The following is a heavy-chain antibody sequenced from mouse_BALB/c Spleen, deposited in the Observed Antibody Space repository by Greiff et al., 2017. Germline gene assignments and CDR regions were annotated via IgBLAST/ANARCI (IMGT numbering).Heavy chain of an antibody. J-gene: IGHJ3*01. Sequence: QVTLKESGPGILQPSQTLSLTCSFSGFSLSTSGMGVSWIRQPSGKGLEWLAHIYWDDDKRYNPSLKSRLTISKDTSSNQVFLKITSVDTADTATYYCARRGYDVSWFAYWGQGTLVTVAA. D-gene: IGHD2-14*01. CDR2: IYWDDDK. CDR1: GFSLSTSGMG. V-gene: IGHV8-12*01. CDR3: ARRGYDVSWFAY.